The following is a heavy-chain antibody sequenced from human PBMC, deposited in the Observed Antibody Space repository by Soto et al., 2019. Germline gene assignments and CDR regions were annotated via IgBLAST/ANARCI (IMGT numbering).Heavy chain of an antibody. CDR2: ITFVGATW. D-gene: IGHD1-26*01. CDR3: ARVRDALGTHNFDY. CDR1: GFTLSDYY. Sequence: PGGSLRLSCAASGFTLSDYYMSWVRQAPGKGLEWVSFITFVGATWHYADSVKGRFTISRDNAKNSVYLQMNSLRAEDTAVYYCARVRDALGTHNFDYWGQGTPVTVSS. V-gene: IGHV3-11*01. J-gene: IGHJ4*02.